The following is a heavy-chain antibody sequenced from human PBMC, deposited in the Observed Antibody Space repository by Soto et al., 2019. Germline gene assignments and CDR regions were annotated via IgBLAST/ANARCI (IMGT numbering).Heavy chain of an antibody. J-gene: IGHJ4*02. D-gene: IGHD6-19*01. CDR3: ARQRNAVAGRYFDY. V-gene: IGHV4-59*08. CDR1: GGSINFYY. Sequence: QVQLQESGPGLVKPSETLSLTCTVSGGSINFYYWSWIRQSPGKGLEWIGDLCYSGSTRYNPSLNSRATISVDASKNQFSLKLNSVTAADTAVYYCARQRNAVAGRYFDYWGQGTLVAVSS. CDR2: LCYSGST.